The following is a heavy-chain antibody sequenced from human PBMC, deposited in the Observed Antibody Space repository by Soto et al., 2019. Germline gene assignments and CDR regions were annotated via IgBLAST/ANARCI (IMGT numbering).Heavy chain of an antibody. J-gene: IGHJ6*02. V-gene: IGHV6-1*01. Sequence: PSQTLSLTCVISGDSVSSNSAAWNWIRQSPSRGLEWLGRAYYRSQWYYDSAVSVRSRITVIPDTSKNQFSLQLNSVTPEDTAVYYCTKQKGDRWTYSGMDVWGQGTTVTVSS. CDR1: GDSVSSNSAA. CDR3: TKQKGDRWTYSGMDV. CDR2: AYYRSQWYY. D-gene: IGHD2-21*02.